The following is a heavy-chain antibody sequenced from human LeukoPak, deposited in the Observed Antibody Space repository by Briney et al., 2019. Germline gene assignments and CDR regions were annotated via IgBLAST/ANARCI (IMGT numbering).Heavy chain of an antibody. CDR2: IYTSGST. CDR1: GGSISSGSYY. D-gene: IGHD6-13*01. J-gene: IGHJ6*03. Sequence: SQTLSLTCTVSGGSISSGSYYWSWIRQPAGKGPEWIGRIYTSGSTNYNPSLKSRVTISVDTSKNQFSLKLSSVTAADTAVYYCARGGGSSWYGYYYYMDVWGKGTTVTVSS. CDR3: ARGGGSSWYGYYYYMDV. V-gene: IGHV4-61*02.